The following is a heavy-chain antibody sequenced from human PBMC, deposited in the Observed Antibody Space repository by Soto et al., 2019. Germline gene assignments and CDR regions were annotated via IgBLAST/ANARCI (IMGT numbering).Heavy chain of an antibody. CDR2: INPSGGTT. D-gene: IGHD4-17*01. V-gene: IGHV1-46*01. CDR3: PRLATVPPPYYFDS. J-gene: IGHJ4*02. Sequence: QVQLLQSGAEVKKPGASVKVCCKASGYIFINYYMHWVRQAPGQGLEWMGVINPSGGTTSYAQKFKGRVTMTRDTSRGTVYMERSGRKFDAMALYSGPRLATVPPPYYFDSWAREPWSPSPQ. CDR1: GYIFINYY.